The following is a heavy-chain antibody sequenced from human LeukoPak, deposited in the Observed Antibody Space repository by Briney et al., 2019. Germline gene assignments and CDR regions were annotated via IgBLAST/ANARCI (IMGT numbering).Heavy chain of an antibody. CDR3: AKETRMVKVDSGYFDY. CDR1: GFTFSSYG. V-gene: IGHV3-30*18. Sequence: GGSLRLSCAASGFTFSSYGMHWVRRAPGKGLEWVAVISYDGSNKYHADSVKGRFTISRDNSKNTLYLQMNSLRAEDTAVYYCAKETRMVKVDSGYFDYWGQGTLVTVSS. CDR2: ISYDGSNK. J-gene: IGHJ4*02. D-gene: IGHD2-8*01.